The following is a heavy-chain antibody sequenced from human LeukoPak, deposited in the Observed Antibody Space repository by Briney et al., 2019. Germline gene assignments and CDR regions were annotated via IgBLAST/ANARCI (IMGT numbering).Heavy chain of an antibody. J-gene: IGHJ5*02. D-gene: IGHD3/OR15-3a*01. CDR1: GFRVSDYY. CDR3: ARDRAANQDWVEFDP. Sequence: GGSLRLSCAVSGFRVSDYYMSSGRQAPGKGLEWVGLIRDSGAAFYADFARGRFAISRDESENTLYLQMNSLRVEDTAVYFCARDRAANQDWVEFDPWGQGTPVIVSS. CDR2: IRDSGAA. V-gene: IGHV3-66*03.